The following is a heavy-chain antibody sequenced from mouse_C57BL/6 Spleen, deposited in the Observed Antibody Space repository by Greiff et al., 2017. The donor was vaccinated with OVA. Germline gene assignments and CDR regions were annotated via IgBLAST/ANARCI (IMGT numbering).Heavy chain of an antibody. CDR2: ISYDGSN. CDR1: GYSITSGYY. Sequence: VQLQQSGPGLVKPSQSLSLTCSVTGYSITSGYYWNWIRQFPGNKLEWMGYISYDGSNNYNPSLKNRISITRDTSTNQFFLKLNSVTTEDTATYYCAREAAQATRYFDYWGQGTTLTVSS. J-gene: IGHJ2*01. D-gene: IGHD3-2*02. CDR3: AREAAQATRYFDY. V-gene: IGHV3-6*01.